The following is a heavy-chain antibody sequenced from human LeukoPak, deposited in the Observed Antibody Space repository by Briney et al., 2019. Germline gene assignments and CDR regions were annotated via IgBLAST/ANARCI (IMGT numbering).Heavy chain of an antibody. Sequence: EASVKVSCKASGYTFTSYYMHWVRQAPGQGLEWMGIINPSGGSTSYAQKFQGRVTMTRDMSTSTVYMELSSLRSKDTAVYYCARDPRPIDDYDSSGYYYVHYFDYWGQGTLVTVSS. J-gene: IGHJ4*02. CDR1: GYTFTSYY. V-gene: IGHV1-46*01. CDR3: ARDPRPIDDYDSSGYYYVHYFDY. D-gene: IGHD3-22*01. CDR2: INPSGGST.